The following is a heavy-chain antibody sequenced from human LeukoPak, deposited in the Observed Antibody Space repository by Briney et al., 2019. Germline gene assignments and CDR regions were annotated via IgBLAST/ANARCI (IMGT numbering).Heavy chain of an antibody. V-gene: IGHV3-7*01. CDR3: ARAVSYYDSSGLYYFDY. Sequence: PGGCLRLSCAASGFTFSSYWMSWVRQAPGKGLEWVANIKQDGSEKYYVDSVKGRFTISRDNAKNSLYLQMNSLRAEDTAVYYCARAVSYYDSSGLYYFDYWGQGTLVTVSS. CDR1: GFTFSSYW. D-gene: IGHD3-22*01. J-gene: IGHJ4*02. CDR2: IKQDGSEK.